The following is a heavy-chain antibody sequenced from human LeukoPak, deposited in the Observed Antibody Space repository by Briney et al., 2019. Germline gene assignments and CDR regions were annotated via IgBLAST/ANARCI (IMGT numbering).Heavy chain of an antibody. CDR3: AKDYCSGGTCYFDN. D-gene: IGHD2-15*01. CDR2: ISGGGDRT. V-gene: IGHV3-23*01. CDR1: GFTFTNYA. Sequence: PGGSLRLSCAASGFTFTNYAMSWVRQAPGKGLEWVSVISGGGDRTYYADSVKGRFTISRDYSKNRLYLQMNSLRAEDTAVYYCAKDYCSGGTCYFDNWGQGTLVTVSS. J-gene: IGHJ4*02.